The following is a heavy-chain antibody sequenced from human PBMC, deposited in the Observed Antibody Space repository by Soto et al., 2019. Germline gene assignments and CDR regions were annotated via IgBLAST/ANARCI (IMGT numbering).Heavy chain of an antibody. Sequence: PSETLSLTCAVYGGSFSGYYWSWIRQPPGKGLEWIGEINHSGSTNYNPSLKSRVTISVDTSKNQFSLKLSSVTAADTAVYYCARDRRLGYCSSTSCSRDYYGMDVWGQGTTVTVSS. CDR1: GGSFSGYY. CDR3: ARDRRLGYCSSTSCSRDYYGMDV. D-gene: IGHD2-2*01. CDR2: INHSGST. J-gene: IGHJ6*02. V-gene: IGHV4-34*01.